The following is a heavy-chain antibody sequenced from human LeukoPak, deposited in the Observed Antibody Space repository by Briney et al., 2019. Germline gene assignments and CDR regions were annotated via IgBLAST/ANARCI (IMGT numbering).Heavy chain of an antibody. CDR1: EFTFSSYA. D-gene: IGHD3-10*01. CDR2: ISGSGVST. CDR3: ARGLYGSGTYCDDY. V-gene: IGHV3-23*01. J-gene: IGHJ4*02. Sequence: GGSLRLSCAASEFTFSSYAMSWVRQAPGKGLEWVSAISGSGVSTYYADSVKGRFTISRDNSKNTLYLQMNSLRAEDTAVYYCARGLYGSGTYCDDYWGQGTLVTVSS.